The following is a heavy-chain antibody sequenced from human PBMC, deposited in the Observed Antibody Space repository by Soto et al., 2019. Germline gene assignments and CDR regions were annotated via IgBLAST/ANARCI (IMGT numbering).Heavy chain of an antibody. CDR2: IDPRGGST. CDR3: ARVPYDTTVYYAF. D-gene: IGHD3-22*01. CDR1: GFTFTTYY. V-gene: IGHV1-46*01. J-gene: IGHJ4*02. Sequence: QVRLVQSGAEVKKPGASVSISCKTSGFTFTTYYIHWVRQAPGQGVEWMGMIDPRGGSTTYAQKFQGRITMTSDMSTSTVYMELSSLRSEDTAVYYFARVPYDTTVYYAFWGQGTLVTVSS.